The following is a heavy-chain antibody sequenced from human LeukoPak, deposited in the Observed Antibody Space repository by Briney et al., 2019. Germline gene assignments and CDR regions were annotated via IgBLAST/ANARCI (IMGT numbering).Heavy chain of an antibody. Sequence: GGSLRLSCAASGFTFSTYWMHWVRQAPGKGLVWVSRIKSDGSTNYADSVKGRFTISRDNAKNTVSLQMNSLRPADTGVYYCARAPSEIGGYYPEYFRHWGQGTLVTVSS. CDR2: IKSDGST. D-gene: IGHD3-22*01. J-gene: IGHJ1*01. CDR1: GFTFSTYW. V-gene: IGHV3-74*01. CDR3: ARAPSEIGGYYPEYFRH.